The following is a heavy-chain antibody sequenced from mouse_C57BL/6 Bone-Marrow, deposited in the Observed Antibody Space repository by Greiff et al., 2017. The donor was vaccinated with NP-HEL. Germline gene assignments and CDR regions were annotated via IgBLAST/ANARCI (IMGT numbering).Heavy chain of an antibody. J-gene: IGHJ3*01. V-gene: IGHV5-16*01. CDR3: ARRGGLGGFAY. Sequence: EVMLVESEGGLVQPGSSMKLSCTASGFTFSDYYMAWVRQVPEKGLEWVANINYDGSSTYYLDSLKSRFIISRDNAKNMLYLQMSSLKSEDTATYYCARRGGLGGFAYWGQGTLVTVSA. CDR2: INYDGSST. D-gene: IGHD2-4*01. CDR1: GFTFSDYY.